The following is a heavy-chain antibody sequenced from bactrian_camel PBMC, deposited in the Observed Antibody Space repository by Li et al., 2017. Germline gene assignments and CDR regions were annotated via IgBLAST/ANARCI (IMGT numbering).Heavy chain of an antibody. J-gene: IGHJ6*01. V-gene: IGHV3S67*01. CDR2: TESRGTT. CDR3: AAGTRIIVGDYCDGITA. Sequence: QLVESGGGSVQAGGSLRLSCAASGYTYSSYCLGWARQAPGKKREAVATTESRGTTDYHHSVKGRFTISQDNAKNIIYLQMSSLTPDDTAMYYCAAGTRIIVGDYCDGITAWGQGTQVTVS. CDR1: GYTYSSYC. D-gene: IGHD3*01.